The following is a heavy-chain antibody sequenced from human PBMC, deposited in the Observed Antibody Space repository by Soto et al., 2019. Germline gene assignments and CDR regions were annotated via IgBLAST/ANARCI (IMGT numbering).Heavy chain of an antibody. J-gene: IGHJ5*02. CDR2: IYPGDSDT. D-gene: IGHD3-22*01. Sequence: GESLKISCKCSGYSFTSYWIGWVRQMPGKVLEWMGIIYPGDSDTRYSPSFQGQVTISADKSISTAYLQWSSLKASDTAMYYCARLSRGDYYDSSEWFHPWGQGTLVTVSS. CDR1: GYSFTSYW. CDR3: ARLSRGDYYDSSEWFHP. V-gene: IGHV5-51*01.